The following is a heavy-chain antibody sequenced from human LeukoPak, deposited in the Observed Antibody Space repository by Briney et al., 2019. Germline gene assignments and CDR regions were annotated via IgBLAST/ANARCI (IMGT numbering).Heavy chain of an antibody. CDR3: ARDLVVAAMGGDAFDI. CDR1: GGTFSSYA. CDR2: IIPIFGTA. V-gene: IGHV1-69*05. J-gene: IGHJ3*02. Sequence: ASVKVSCKAPGGTFSSYAISWVRQAPGQGLEWMGRIIPIFGTANYAQKFQGRVTITTDESTSTAYMELSSLRSEDTAVYYCARDLVVAAMGGDAFDIWGQGTMVTVSS. D-gene: IGHD2-15*01.